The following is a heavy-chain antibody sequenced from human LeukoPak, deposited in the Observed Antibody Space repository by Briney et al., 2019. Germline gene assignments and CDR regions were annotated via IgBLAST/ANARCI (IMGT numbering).Heavy chain of an antibody. J-gene: IGHJ4*02. D-gene: IGHD3-10*01. CDR2: INWNGETT. CDR3: AKGLYGSGSYPDY. CDR1: GFTFNEHG. V-gene: IGHV3-20*04. Sequence: LPGGSLRLSCAASGFTFNEHGMSWIRQVPGKGLEWVSGINWNGETTGYADSVKGRFSISRDNAKNSLYLQMNSLRAEDMALYYCAKGLYGSGSYPDYWGQGTLVTVSS.